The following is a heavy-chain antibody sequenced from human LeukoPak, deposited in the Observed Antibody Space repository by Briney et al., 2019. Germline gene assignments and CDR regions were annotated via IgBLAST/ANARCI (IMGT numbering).Heavy chain of an antibody. J-gene: IGHJ3*02. V-gene: IGHV5-51*01. D-gene: IGHD3-16*01. CDR3: ATYFAGAETFDI. CDR2: IFPGDSDT. CDR1: EYSFTSYW. Sequence: GESLKISCKGSEYSFTSYWIGWVRQMPGKGLEWMGLIFPGDSDTKYSPSFQGQVTISADKSISTAYLQWSSLKASDTAMYYCATYFAGAETFDIWGQGTMVTVSS.